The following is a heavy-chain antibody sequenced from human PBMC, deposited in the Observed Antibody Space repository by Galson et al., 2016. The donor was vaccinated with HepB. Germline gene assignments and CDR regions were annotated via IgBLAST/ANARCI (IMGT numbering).Heavy chain of an antibody. D-gene: IGHD5-24*01. J-gene: IGHJ4*02. Sequence: SLRLSCAVSGLTLRNCDIHWVRQAPGKGLESVSGISNKGVATHYANSVKGRFTISRDNSKNTVSLQMDSLRTEDMAVYYCARAARDGYNSWGQGTLVTVSA. V-gene: IGHV3-64*01. CDR1: GLTLRNCD. CDR3: ARAARDGYNS. CDR2: ISNKGVAT.